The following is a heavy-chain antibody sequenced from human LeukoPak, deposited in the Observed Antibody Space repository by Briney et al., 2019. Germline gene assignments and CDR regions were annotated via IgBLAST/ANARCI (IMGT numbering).Heavy chain of an antibody. D-gene: IGHD5-12*01. CDR2: INPNSGGT. CDR1: GYTFTGYY. Sequence: ASVKVSCKASGYTFTGYYMHWVRQAPGQGLEWMGWINPNSGGTNYAQKFQGRVTMTRDTSISTAYMDLTRLTFDDTAVYYCVRRDPRLNWFDPWGQGTLVTVSS. J-gene: IGHJ5*02. V-gene: IGHV1-2*02. CDR3: VRRDPRLNWFDP.